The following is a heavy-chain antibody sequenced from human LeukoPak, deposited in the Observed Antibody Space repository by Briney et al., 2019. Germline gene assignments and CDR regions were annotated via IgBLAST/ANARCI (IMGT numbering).Heavy chain of an antibody. V-gene: IGHV3-30-3*01. J-gene: IGHJ6*02. CDR1: GFTFSSYA. CDR3: AREGASMTTVTHYYYGMDV. Sequence: PGRSLRLSCAASGFTFSSYAMHWVRQAPGKGLEWVAVISYDGSNKYYADSVKGRFTISRDNSKNTLYLQMNSLRAEDTAVYYCAREGASMTTVTHYYYGMDVWGQGTTVTVSS. D-gene: IGHD4-17*01. CDR2: ISYDGSNK.